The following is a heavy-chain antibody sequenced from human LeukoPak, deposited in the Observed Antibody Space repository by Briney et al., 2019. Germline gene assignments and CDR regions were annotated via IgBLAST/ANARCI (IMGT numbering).Heavy chain of an antibody. CDR2: IIPIFGTA. D-gene: IGHD1-7*01. V-gene: IGHV1-69*05. Sequence: ASVKVSCKASGGTFSSYAISWVRQAPGQGLEWMGGIIPIFGTANYAQKFQGRVTITTDESTSTAYMELSSLRSEDTAVYYCARDGVGTELELQYWGQGTLVTVSS. CDR3: ARDGVGTELELQY. CDR1: GGTFSSYA. J-gene: IGHJ4*02.